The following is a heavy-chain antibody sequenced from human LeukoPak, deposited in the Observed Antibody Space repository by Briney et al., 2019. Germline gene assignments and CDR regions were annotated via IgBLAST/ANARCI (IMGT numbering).Heavy chain of an antibody. CDR1: GGSISSGGYY. CDR2: IYHSGST. CDR3: ARDPAANNYAPSHFDY. J-gene: IGHJ4*02. V-gene: IGHV4-30-2*01. Sequence: TLSVSCTVSGGSISSGGYYWSWIRQPPGKGVEWIGDIYHSGSTYYNPSLKSRVTISVDRSKNQFSLKVSSVTAADTAVYYCARDPAANNYAPSHFDYWGQGTLVTVSS. D-gene: IGHD4-11*01.